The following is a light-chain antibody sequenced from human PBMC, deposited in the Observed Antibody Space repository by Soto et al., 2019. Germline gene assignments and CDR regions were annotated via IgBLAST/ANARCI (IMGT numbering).Light chain of an antibody. V-gene: IGKV3-15*01. Sequence: EIVMTQSPATLSGSPGERATLSCRASQSVGSNLAWYQQKPGQAPRLLIYDASTRATGIPARFSGSGSGTEFTLTISSLQSEDFAVYYCQQYSDWPRTFGQGTKVDIK. CDR1: QSVGSN. CDR2: DAS. CDR3: QQYSDWPRT. J-gene: IGKJ1*01.